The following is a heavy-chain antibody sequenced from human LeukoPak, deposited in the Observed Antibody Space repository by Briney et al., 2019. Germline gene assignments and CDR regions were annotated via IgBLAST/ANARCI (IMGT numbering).Heavy chain of an antibody. CDR2: INHSGST. J-gene: IGHJ4*02. V-gene: IGHV4-34*01. CDR1: GGSFSGYY. D-gene: IGHD3-22*01. Sequence: SETLSLTCAVYGGSFSGYYWSWIRQPPGKGLEWIGEINHSGSTNYNPSPKSRVTISVDTSKNQFSLKLSSVTAADTAVYYCARVGCYDSSGYYYGDDYWGQGTLVTVSS. CDR3: ARVGCYDSSGYYYGDDY.